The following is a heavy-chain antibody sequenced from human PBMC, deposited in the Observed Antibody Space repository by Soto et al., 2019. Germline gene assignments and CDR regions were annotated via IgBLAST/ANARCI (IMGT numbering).Heavy chain of an antibody. V-gene: IGHV3-9*01. CDR2: ISWNSGSV. D-gene: IGHD6-13*01. CDR1: GFTFDDYA. Sequence: PGGSLRLCCAASGFTFDDYAIHWVRQAPGKGLEWVSGISWNSGSVGYADSVRGRFTISRDNAKNSLYLQMNSLRVEDTALYYCAKDTRGSSCTRPDVVYWGQGT. J-gene: IGHJ4*02. CDR3: AKDTRGSSCTRPDVVY.